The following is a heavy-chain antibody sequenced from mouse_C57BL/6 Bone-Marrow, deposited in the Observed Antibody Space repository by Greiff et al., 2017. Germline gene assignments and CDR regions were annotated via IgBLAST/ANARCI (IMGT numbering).Heavy chain of an antibody. D-gene: IGHD1-1*01. CDR1: GFTFSSYA. J-gene: IGHJ2*01. Sequence: EVHLVESGEGLVKPGGSLKLSCAASGFTFSSYAMSWVRQTPEQRLEWVAYISSGGDYIYYADTVKGRFTISRDNARNTLYLQMSSLKSEDTAMYYCTRRHYGSSFDYWGQGTTLTVSS. V-gene: IGHV5-9-1*02. CDR3: TRRHYGSSFDY. CDR2: ISSGGDYI.